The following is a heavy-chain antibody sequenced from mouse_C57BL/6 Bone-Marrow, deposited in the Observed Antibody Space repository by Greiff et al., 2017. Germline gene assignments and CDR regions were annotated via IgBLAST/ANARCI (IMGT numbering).Heavy chain of an antibody. V-gene: IGHV1-64*01. J-gene: IGHJ3*01. CDR3: ARSRWDELAY. CDR1: GYTFTSYW. CDR2: IHPNSGST. Sequence: VQLQQPGAELVKPGASVKLSCKASGYTFTSYWMHWVKQRPGQGLEWIGMIHPNSGSTNYNEKFKSKATLTVDKSSITAYMQLSILTSEDSAVYYCARSRWDELAYWGQGTLVTVSA. D-gene: IGHD4-1*01.